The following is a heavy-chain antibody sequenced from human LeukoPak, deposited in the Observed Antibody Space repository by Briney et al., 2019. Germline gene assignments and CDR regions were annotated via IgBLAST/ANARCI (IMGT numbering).Heavy chain of an antibody. CDR2: IKQDGSEK. Sequence: PGGSLRLSCAASGFTFSSYWMSWVRQAPGKGLEWVANIKQDGSEKYYVDSVKGRFTISRDNAKNSLYLQMNSLRAEDTAVYYCARDLSAYCGGDCYYYYYSMDVWGKGTTVTVSS. CDR3: ARDLSAYCGGDCYYYYYSMDV. V-gene: IGHV3-7*01. CDR1: GFTFSSYW. D-gene: IGHD2-21*01. J-gene: IGHJ6*03.